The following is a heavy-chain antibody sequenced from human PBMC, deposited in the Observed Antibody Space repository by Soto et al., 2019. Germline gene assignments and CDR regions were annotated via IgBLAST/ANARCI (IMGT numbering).Heavy chain of an antibody. CDR1: GFTFSAYS. J-gene: IGHJ5*02. Sequence: AGGSLRLSCAASGFTFSAYSMNWVRQAPGKGLGWVSYITATSTTIYYADSVKGRFTISRDNAKNSLYLQMNSLRDEDTAVYYCSRDNGMAGSFDPWGQGTLVTVSS. D-gene: IGHD2-8*01. CDR2: ITATSTTI. CDR3: SRDNGMAGSFDP. V-gene: IGHV3-48*02.